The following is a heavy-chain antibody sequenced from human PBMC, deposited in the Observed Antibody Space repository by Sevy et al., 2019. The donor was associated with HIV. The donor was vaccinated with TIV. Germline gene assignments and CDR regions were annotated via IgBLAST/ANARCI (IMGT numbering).Heavy chain of an antibody. J-gene: IGHJ4*02. Sequence: GGSLRLSCAASGFTFSSYAMSWVRQAPGKGLEWVSAISGSGGSTYYADSVKGRFTISRDNSKNTLYLQMNSLRAEDTAVYHCASGRCSSTSCRHGYWGQGTLVTVSS. CDR1: GFTFSSYA. D-gene: IGHD2-2*01. CDR3: ASGRCSSTSCRHGY. CDR2: ISGSGGST. V-gene: IGHV3-23*01.